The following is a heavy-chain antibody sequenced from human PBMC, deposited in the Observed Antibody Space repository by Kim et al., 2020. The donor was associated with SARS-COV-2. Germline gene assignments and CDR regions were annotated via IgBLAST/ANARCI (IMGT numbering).Heavy chain of an antibody. V-gene: IGHV3-9*01. CDR1: GFTFDDYA. J-gene: IGHJ3*02. CDR3: AKDWGIQRGYSYGYLAFDI. D-gene: IGHD5-18*01. CDR2: ISWNSGSI. Sequence: GGSLRLSCAASGFTFDDYAMHWVRQAPGKGLEWVSGISWNSGSIGYADSVKGRFTISRDNAKNSLYLQMNSLRAEDTALYYCAKDWGIQRGYSYGYLAFDIWGQGTMVTVSS.